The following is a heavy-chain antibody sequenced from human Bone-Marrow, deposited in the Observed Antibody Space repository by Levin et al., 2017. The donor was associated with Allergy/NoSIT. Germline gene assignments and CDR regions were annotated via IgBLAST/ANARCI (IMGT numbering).Heavy chain of an antibody. Sequence: SETLSLTCTVSGDSIDSANYFWTWIRQRPGRGLEWIGYISYSGSTYYNPSLKSRVSISVDTSNNQFSLRMTSVTDTDTATYFCAREYGSGTSEDYYFDSWGQGTLVTVSS. D-gene: IGHD3-10*01. CDR2: ISYSGST. CDR3: AREYGSGTSEDYYFDS. J-gene: IGHJ4*02. CDR1: GDSIDSANYF. V-gene: IGHV4-31*03.